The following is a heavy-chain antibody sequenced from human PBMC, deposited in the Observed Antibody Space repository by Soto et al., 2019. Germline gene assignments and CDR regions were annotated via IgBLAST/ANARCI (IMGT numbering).Heavy chain of an antibody. CDR3: ARSMTTVTTNDY. Sequence: TLSLTCAVSGVTIISGGYSWSWIRQPPGKGLEWIGYIYHSGSTYYNPSLKSRVTISVDRSKNQFSLKLSSVTAADTAVYYCARSMTTVTTNDYWGQGSLVTVSS. CDR1: GVTIISGGYS. CDR2: IYHSGST. V-gene: IGHV4-30-2*01. J-gene: IGHJ4*02. D-gene: IGHD4-17*01.